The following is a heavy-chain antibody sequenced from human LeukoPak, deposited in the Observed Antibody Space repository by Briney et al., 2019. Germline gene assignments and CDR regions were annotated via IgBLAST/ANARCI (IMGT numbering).Heavy chain of an antibody. CDR2: ISGSGGST. Sequence: GGSLRLSCAASGFTFSSYAMSWVRQAPGKGLEWVSAISGSGGSTYYADSVKGRFTISRDNSKNTLYLQMNSLRAEDTAVYYCARETGTMVRGARYYFDYWGQGTLVTVSS. CDR3: ARETGTMVRGARYYFDY. D-gene: IGHD3-10*01. V-gene: IGHV3-23*01. J-gene: IGHJ4*02. CDR1: GFTFSSYA.